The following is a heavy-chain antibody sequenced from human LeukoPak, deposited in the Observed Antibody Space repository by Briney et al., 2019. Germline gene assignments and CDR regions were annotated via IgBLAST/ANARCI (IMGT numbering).Heavy chain of an antibody. CDR1: GFTSSSYS. J-gene: IGHJ4*02. CDR2: ISSSSSYI. CDR3: ARVGYGDLYYFDY. Sequence: PGGSLRLSCAASGFTSSSYSMNWVRQAPGKGLEWVSSISSSSSYIYYADSVKGRFTISRDNAKNSLYLQMNSLRAEDTAVYYCARVGYGDLYYFDYWGQGTLVTVSS. V-gene: IGHV3-21*01. D-gene: IGHD4-17*01.